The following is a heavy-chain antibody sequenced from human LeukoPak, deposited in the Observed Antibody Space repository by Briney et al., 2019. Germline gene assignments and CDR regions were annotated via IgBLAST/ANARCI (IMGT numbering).Heavy chain of an antibody. CDR2: IRYDGTHK. CDR1: GFTFNSQG. CDR3: ARVLLYGDYGSFDY. Sequence: GGSLRLSCAASGFTFNSQGMHWVRQAPGKGVEWVAFIRYDGTHKYDADSVRGRVTISRDNSKNTLYLQMNSLRAEDTAVYYCARVLLYGDYGSFDYWGQGTLVTVSS. D-gene: IGHD4-17*01. V-gene: IGHV3-30*02. J-gene: IGHJ4*02.